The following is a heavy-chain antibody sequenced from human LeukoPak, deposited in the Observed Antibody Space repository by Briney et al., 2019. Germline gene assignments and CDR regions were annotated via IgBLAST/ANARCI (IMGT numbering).Heavy chain of an antibody. Sequence: PSETLSLTCTVSGGSISSYYWSWIRQPPGKGLEWIGYIDYSGSTNYNPSLKSRVTISVDTSKNQFSLKLSSVTAADTAVYYCARVNYDFWSGYDPTRAPFDPWGQGTLVTVSS. V-gene: IGHV4-59*01. J-gene: IGHJ5*02. CDR2: IDYSGST. D-gene: IGHD3-3*01. CDR3: ARVNYDFWSGYDPTRAPFDP. CDR1: GGSISSYY.